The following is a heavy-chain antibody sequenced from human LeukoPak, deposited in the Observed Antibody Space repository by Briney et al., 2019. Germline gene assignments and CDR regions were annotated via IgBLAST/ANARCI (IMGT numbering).Heavy chain of an antibody. V-gene: IGHV3-7*01. J-gene: IGHJ4*02. CDR1: GFTFSRYW. CDR3: ARDSWDEWVLYNPTTYAYFDY. Sequence: PGGSLRLSCSASGFTFSRYWMSWVPQAPGEGLESVANIKQDGSEKLYVDTVKRRFTISRDNAKNSLYLQMISLRAEDTAVYYCARDSWDEWVLYNPTTYAYFDYWGQGALVTVSS. D-gene: IGHD2/OR15-2a*01. CDR2: IKQDGSEK.